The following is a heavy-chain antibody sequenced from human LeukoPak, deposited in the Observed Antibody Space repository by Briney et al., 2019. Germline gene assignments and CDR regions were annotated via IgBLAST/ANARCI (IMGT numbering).Heavy chain of an antibody. Sequence: PGGSLRLSCAASGFTVSSNYMSWVRQAPGKGLEWVSVIYSGGSTYYADSVKGRFTISRHNSKNTLYLQMNSLRSDDTAVYYCARVRAYYYDSSGYYWPSGFDYWGQGTLVTVSS. CDR1: GFTVSSNY. J-gene: IGHJ4*02. V-gene: IGHV3-53*04. CDR3: ARVRAYYYDSSGYYWPSGFDY. CDR2: IYSGGST. D-gene: IGHD3-22*01.